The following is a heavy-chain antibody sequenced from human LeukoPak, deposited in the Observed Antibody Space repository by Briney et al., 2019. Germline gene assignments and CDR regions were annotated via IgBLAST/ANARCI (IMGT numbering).Heavy chain of an antibody. Sequence: SETLSLTCAVSGGSINSGTYSWSWIRQPPGKGLEWIGYIYHSGATYYNPSLKSRVTISVDRSKNQFSLKLSSVTAADTAVYYCARGMGYDSSGYYGYYFDYWGQGTLVTVSS. CDR3: ARGMGYDSSGYYGYYFDY. V-gene: IGHV4-30-2*01. CDR2: IYHSGAT. D-gene: IGHD3-22*01. CDR1: GGSINSGTYS. J-gene: IGHJ4*02.